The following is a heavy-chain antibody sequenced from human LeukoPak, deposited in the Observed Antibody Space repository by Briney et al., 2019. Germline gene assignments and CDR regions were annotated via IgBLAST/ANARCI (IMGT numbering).Heavy chain of an antibody. CDR3: ARIGEYYDFWSGYCNFDY. Sequence: SETLSLTCAVSGYSISSGYYWGWIRQPPGKGLEWIRSIYHSGSTYYNPSLKSRVTISVDTSKNQFSLKLSSVTAADTAVYYCARIGEYYDFWSGYCNFDYWGQGTLVTVSS. J-gene: IGHJ4*02. CDR1: GYSISSGYY. V-gene: IGHV4-38-2*01. CDR2: IYHSGST. D-gene: IGHD3-3*01.